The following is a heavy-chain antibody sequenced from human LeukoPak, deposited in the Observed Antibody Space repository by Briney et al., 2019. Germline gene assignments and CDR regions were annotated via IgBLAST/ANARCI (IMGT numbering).Heavy chain of an antibody. CDR3: ARQGGITMIVVVIQHGFDI. CDR2: IFYSGST. V-gene: IGHV4-38-2*02. D-gene: IGHD3-22*01. CDR1: GYSISSGYN. Sequence: SETLSLTCTVSGYSISSGYNWGWIRQPPGKGLEWIGSIFYSGSTCYNPSLKSRVTISVDTSKNQFSLKLSSVTAADTAVYYCARQGGITMIVVVIQHGFDIWGQGTMVTVSS. J-gene: IGHJ3*02.